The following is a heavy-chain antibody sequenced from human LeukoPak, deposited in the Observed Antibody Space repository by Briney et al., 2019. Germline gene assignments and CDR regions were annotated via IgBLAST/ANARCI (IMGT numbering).Heavy chain of an antibody. CDR1: GDSVSSNSAV. D-gene: IGHD3-10*01. CDR3: AGSGSYMGY. V-gene: IGHV6-1*01. CDR2: TYYRSKWYN. Sequence: SQTLSLTCAISGDSVSSNSAVWSWIRQSPSRGLEWLGRTYYRSKWYNDYAISVKSRITINPDTSKNQFSLQLNSVTPEDTAMYYCAGSGSYMGYWGQGTLVTVSS. J-gene: IGHJ4*02.